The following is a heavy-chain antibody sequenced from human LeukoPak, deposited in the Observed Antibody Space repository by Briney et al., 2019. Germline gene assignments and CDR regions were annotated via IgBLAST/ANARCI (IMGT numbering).Heavy chain of an antibody. V-gene: IGHV4-30-2*01. CDR3: ARTYYDFWSGYSERFYFDY. CDR2: IYHSGGT. Sequence: SETLSLTCAVSGGSISSGGYSWSWIRQPPGKGLEWIGYIYHSGGTYYNPSLKSRVTISVDRSKNQFSLKLSSVTAADTAVYYCARTYYDFWSGYSERFYFDYWGQGTLVTVSS. CDR1: GGSISSGGYS. J-gene: IGHJ4*02. D-gene: IGHD3-3*01.